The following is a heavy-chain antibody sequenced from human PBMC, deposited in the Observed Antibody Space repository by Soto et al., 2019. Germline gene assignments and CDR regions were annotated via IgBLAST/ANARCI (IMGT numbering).Heavy chain of an antibody. CDR2: IYYSGST. J-gene: IGHJ4*02. D-gene: IGHD4-4*01. V-gene: IGHV4-31*03. CDR3: ARGGFTVTTLKKNFYFDY. Sequence: QVQLQESGPGLVKPSQTLSLTCTVSGGSISSGGYYWSWIRQHPGKGLEWIGYIYYSGSTYYNPSLKSRVTISVDTSKNQFSLKLSSVTAADKAVYYCARGGFTVTTLKKNFYFDYWGQGTLVTVSA. CDR1: GGSISSGGYY.